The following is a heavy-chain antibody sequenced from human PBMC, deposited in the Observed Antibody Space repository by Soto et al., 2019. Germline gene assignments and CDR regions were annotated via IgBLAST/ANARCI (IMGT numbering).Heavy chain of an antibody. J-gene: IGHJ4*02. D-gene: IGHD1-1*01. CDR2: INDYGTTI. CDR1: GFTLGNYW. V-gene: IGHV3-74*01. CDR3: ARGGLEHFDY. Sequence: EVQLVESGGGLVQSGGSLRLSCAASGFTLGNYWMHWVRQAPGKGLVWVSRINDYGTTINYAESVEGRFIISRDDAKSEVYLQMNNLRAEDSAVYYCARGGLEHFDYWGQGALVTVSS.